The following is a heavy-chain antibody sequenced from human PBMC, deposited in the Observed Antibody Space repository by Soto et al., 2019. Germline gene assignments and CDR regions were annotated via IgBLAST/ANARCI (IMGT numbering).Heavy chain of an antibody. CDR2: IYSGGST. J-gene: IGHJ4*02. V-gene: IGHV3-53*01. CDR3: ASSSSWYFPPYFDY. CDR1: GFTVSSNY. D-gene: IGHD6-13*01. Sequence: PGGSLRLSCAASGFTVSSNYMSWVRQAPGKGLEWVSVIYSGGSTYYADSVKGRFTISRDNSKNTLYLQMNSLRAEGTAVYYCASSSSWYFPPYFDYWGQGTLVTVSS.